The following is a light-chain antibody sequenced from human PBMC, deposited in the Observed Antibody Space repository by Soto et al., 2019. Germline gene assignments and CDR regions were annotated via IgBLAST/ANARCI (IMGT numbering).Light chain of an antibody. Sequence: ERVLTQSPATVSVSPGERATLSCRASESVSSNLAWYQQKPGQAPRLLIYGASTRATGIPARFSGSGSGTEFTLTISSLHSEDFAVYYCQHYNNWPLTFGGGTKVEIK. CDR1: ESVSSN. CDR2: GAS. J-gene: IGKJ4*01. V-gene: IGKV3-15*01. CDR3: QHYNNWPLT.